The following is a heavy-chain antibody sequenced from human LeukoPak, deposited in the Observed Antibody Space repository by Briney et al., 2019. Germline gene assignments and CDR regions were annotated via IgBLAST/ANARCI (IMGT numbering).Heavy chain of an antibody. V-gene: IGHV3-9*01. D-gene: IGHD5-12*01. CDR2: ISWGSGSI. CDR1: GFTFDDYA. J-gene: IGHJ4*02. CDR3: AKDMGTGGFTGSDLGFDY. Sequence: PEGSLRLSCAASGFTFDDYAMHWVRQAPGKGLEWVSGISWGSGSITYADSVKGRFTISRDNARNSLYLQMNSLRAEDTAFYYCAKDMGTGGFTGSDLGFDYWGQGTLVTVSS.